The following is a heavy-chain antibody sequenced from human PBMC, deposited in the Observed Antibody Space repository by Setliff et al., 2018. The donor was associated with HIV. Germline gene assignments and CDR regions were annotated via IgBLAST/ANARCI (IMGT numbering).Heavy chain of an antibody. CDR1: GYTFISYY. J-gene: IGHJ3*02. D-gene: IGHD1-26*01. Sequence: GASVKVSCKASGYTFISYYIHWVRQAPGQGLEWMGIINSSGDSTSYAQKFQGRVTMTRDTSTSTVYMELSSLTYEDTAIYYCARGRHSGTYEAFDIWGPGTMVTVSS. V-gene: IGHV1-46*01. CDR2: INSSGDST. CDR3: ARGRHSGTYEAFDI.